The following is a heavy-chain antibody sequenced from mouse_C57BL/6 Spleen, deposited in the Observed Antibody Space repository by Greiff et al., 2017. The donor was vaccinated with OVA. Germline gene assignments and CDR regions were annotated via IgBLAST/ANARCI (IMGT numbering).Heavy chain of an antibody. Sequence: QVHVKQSGAELVRPGTSVKVSCKASGYAFTNYLIGWVKQRPGQGLEWIGVINPGSGGTNYNEKFKGKATLTADKSSSTAYMQLSSLTSEDSAVYFCARSSTTVPWDYWGQGTTLTVSS. D-gene: IGHD1-1*01. V-gene: IGHV1-54*01. J-gene: IGHJ2*01. CDR3: ARSSTTVPWDY. CDR2: INPGSGGT. CDR1: GYAFTNYL.